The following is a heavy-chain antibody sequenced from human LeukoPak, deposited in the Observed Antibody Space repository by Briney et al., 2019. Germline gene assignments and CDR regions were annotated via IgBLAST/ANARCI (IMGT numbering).Heavy chain of an antibody. J-gene: IGHJ6*02. D-gene: IGHD3-22*01. V-gene: IGHV4-59*08. CDR1: GGSISTYY. CDR3: ARHRGPYYCEYGMDV. CDR2: IYYSGST. Sequence: SETLSLTCTVSGGSISTYYWSWIRQPPGKGLEWIGYIYYSGSTNYSPSLKSRVTISVDTSKNQFSLRLSSVTAADTAVYYCARHRGPYYCEYGMDVWGQGTTVTVSS.